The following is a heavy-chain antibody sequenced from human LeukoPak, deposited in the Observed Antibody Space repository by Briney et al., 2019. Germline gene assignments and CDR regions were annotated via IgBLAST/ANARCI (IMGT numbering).Heavy chain of an antibody. V-gene: IGHV4-39*07. J-gene: IGHJ4*02. CDR3: ARGTYSFFDY. CDR1: GGSISSGYYY. Sequence: SETLSLTCTVSGGSISSGYYYWAWIRQTPGKGLEWLGSIYYSGITNYNPSLKSRVTISVDTSKNQFSLKLSSVTAADTAVYYCARGTYSFFDYWGQGTLVTISS. CDR2: IYYSGIT. D-gene: IGHD5-18*01.